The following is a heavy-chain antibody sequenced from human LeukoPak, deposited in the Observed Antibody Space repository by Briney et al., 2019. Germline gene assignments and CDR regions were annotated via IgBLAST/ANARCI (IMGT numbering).Heavy chain of an antibody. Sequence: PGGSLRLSCAASGFTVSSNYMSWIRQPPGKGLEWIGEINHSGSTNYNPSLKSRVTISVDTSKNQFSLKLSSVTAADTAVYYCARGFYYYDSSGYYYWGQGTLVTVSS. CDR2: INHSGST. CDR1: GFTVSSNY. J-gene: IGHJ4*02. D-gene: IGHD3-22*01. CDR3: ARGFYYYDSSGYYY. V-gene: IGHV4-34*01.